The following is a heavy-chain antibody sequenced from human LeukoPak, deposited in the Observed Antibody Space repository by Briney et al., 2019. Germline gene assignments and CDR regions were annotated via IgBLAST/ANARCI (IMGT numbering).Heavy chain of an antibody. J-gene: IGHJ4*02. CDR1: GYSFTSYW. Sequence: GESLKISCKGSGYSFTSYWIGWVRQMPGKGLVWMGIIYPGDSDTRYSPSFQGQVTISADKSISTAYLQWSSLKASDTAMYYCALSLAVAGTSFDYWGQGTLVTVSS. D-gene: IGHD6-19*01. CDR2: IYPGDSDT. V-gene: IGHV5-51*01. CDR3: ALSLAVAGTSFDY.